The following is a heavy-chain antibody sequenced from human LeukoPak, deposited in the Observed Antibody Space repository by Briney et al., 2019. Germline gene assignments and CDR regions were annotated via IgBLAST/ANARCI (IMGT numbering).Heavy chain of an antibody. J-gene: IGHJ6*03. CDR2: IYYSGST. D-gene: IGHD5-18*01. Sequence: PSGTLSLTCSVSGGSISSSTYYWGWIRQPPGKGLEWIGSIYYSGSTYYNPSLKSRVTMSVDSSKTQFSLKLSSVTAADTAVYYCARVQLWYTAIYYYYYMDVWGKGTTVTISS. CDR1: GGSISSSTYY. V-gene: IGHV4-39*01. CDR3: ARVQLWYTAIYYYYYMDV.